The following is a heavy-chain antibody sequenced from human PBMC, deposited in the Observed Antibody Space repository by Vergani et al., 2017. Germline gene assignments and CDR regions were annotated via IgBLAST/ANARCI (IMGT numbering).Heavy chain of an antibody. D-gene: IGHD4-11*01. V-gene: IGHV3-15*01. CDR3: YTDYQDD. J-gene: IGHJ4*02. Sequence: EVHLLESGGGLVQSGGSLRLSCAASGFTFSNSAVSWVRQAPGKGLEWIGRIRSKNDGGTADYAAPLKGRFTISRDDSKDSAFLLVNNLKTEDTAVYFCYTDYQDDWVQGTMVTVSS. CDR1: GFTFSNSA. CDR2: IRSKNDGGTA.